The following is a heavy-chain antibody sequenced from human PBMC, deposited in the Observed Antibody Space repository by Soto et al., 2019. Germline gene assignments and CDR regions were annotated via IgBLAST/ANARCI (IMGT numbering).Heavy chain of an antibody. Sequence: SETLSLTCAVSGGSISSGGYSWSWIRQPPGKGLEWIGYIYHSGSTYYNPSLKSRVTISVDTSKNQFSLKLSSVTAADTAVYYCARDTAAADYGAFDIWGQGTMVTVSS. D-gene: IGHD6-13*01. V-gene: IGHV4-30-2*01. CDR2: IYHSGST. J-gene: IGHJ3*02. CDR1: GGSISSGGYS. CDR3: ARDTAAADYGAFDI.